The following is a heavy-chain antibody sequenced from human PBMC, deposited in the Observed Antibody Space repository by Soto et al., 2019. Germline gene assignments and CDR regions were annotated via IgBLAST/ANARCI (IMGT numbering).Heavy chain of an antibody. Sequence: SETLSLTCTVSGGSISSYYWSWIRQPPGKGLEWIGYIYYSGSTNYNPSLKSRVTISVDTSKNQFSLKLSSVTASDTAVYYCTRCIAGAGTNCFHYSGPTSLVTVS. D-gene: IGHD6-19*01. CDR2: IYYSGST. V-gene: IGHV4-59*01. J-gene: IGHJ4*02. CDR3: TRCIAGAGTNCFHY. CDR1: GGSISSYY.